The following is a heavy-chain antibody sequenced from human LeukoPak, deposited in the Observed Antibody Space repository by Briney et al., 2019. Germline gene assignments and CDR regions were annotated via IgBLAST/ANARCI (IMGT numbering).Heavy chain of an antibody. Sequence: GGSLRLSCAASGFTVSSNYMSWVRQAPGKGLEWVSVIYSGGSTYYADSVKGRFTISRDNSKNTLYLQMNSLRAEDTAVYYCAKVRHAIDAFDIWGQGTMVTVSS. CDR3: AKVRHAIDAFDI. CDR2: IYSGGST. D-gene: IGHD2-8*01. J-gene: IGHJ3*02. V-gene: IGHV3-53*01. CDR1: GFTVSSNY.